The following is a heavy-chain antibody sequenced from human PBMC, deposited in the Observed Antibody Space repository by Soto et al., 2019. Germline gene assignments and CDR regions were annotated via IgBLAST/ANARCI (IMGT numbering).Heavy chain of an antibody. V-gene: IGHV3-7*02. CDR2: IKQDGSEK. CDR1: GFTFSSYW. J-gene: IGHJ4*02. Sequence: EVQLVESGGGLVQPGGSLRLSCAASGFTFSSYWMSWVRQAPGKGLEWVANIKQDGSEKNYVDSVKGRFTIFRDNAKNSLYRQMNSLRAEDTAVYFCARIDKRAFDYWGQGTLVTVSS. CDR3: ARIDKRAFDY. D-gene: IGHD3-9*01.